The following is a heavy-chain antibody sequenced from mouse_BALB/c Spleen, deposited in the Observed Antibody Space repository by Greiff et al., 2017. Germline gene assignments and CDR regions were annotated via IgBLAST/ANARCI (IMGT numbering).Heavy chain of an antibody. J-gene: IGHJ3*01. Sequence: EVKVVESGGGLVQPGGSLRLSCATSGFTFSDFYMEWVRQPPGKRLEWIAASRNKANDYTTEYSASVKGRFIVSRDTSQSILYLQMNALRAEDTAIYYCARDARLLRPSWFAYWGQGTLVTVSA. CDR3: ARDARLLRPSWFAY. V-gene: IGHV7-1*02. CDR2: SRNKANDYTT. D-gene: IGHD1-2*01. CDR1: GFTFSDFY.